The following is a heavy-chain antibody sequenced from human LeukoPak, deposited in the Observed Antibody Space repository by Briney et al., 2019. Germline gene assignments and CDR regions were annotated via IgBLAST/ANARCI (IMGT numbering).Heavy chain of an antibody. CDR3: ARRGSYYDILTGYSYYFDY. D-gene: IGHD3-9*01. CDR2: IYYSGST. CDR1: GGSISRYY. V-gene: IGHV4-59*01. J-gene: IGHJ4*02. Sequence: SETLSLTCTVSGGSISRYYWSWIRQPPGKGLEWIGYIYYSGSTNYNPSLKSRVTISVDTSKNQFSLKLSSVTAADTAVYYCARRGSYYDILTGYSYYFDYWGQGTLVTVSS.